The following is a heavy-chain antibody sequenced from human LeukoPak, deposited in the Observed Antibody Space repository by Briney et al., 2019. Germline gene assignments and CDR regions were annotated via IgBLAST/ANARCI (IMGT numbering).Heavy chain of an antibody. CDR1: GGSFSGYY. D-gene: IGHD3-22*01. V-gene: IGHV4-34*01. CDR2: INHSGST. CDR3: ARADETYYYDSSGYSPFDY. Sequence: SETLSLTCAVYGGSFSGYYWSWLRQPPGKGLEWIGEINHSGSTYYNPSLKSRVTISVDTSKNQFSLKLSSVTAADTAVYYCARADETYYYDSSGYSPFDYWGQGTLVTVSS. J-gene: IGHJ4*02.